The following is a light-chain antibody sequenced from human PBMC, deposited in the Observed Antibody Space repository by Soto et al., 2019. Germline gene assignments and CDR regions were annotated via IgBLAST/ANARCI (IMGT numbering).Light chain of an antibody. CDR3: QQRGTWPIT. J-gene: IGKJ5*01. CDR1: QTVSSY. Sequence: VLTQSSATVSLTPGERATLSCRASQTVSSYLAWYHQKPGQAPRRLIYDASNRATGIPARFSGSGSGTDFTLTIFSLEPEDGTGDNCQQRGTWPITYGQRTR. CDR2: DAS. V-gene: IGKV3-11*01.